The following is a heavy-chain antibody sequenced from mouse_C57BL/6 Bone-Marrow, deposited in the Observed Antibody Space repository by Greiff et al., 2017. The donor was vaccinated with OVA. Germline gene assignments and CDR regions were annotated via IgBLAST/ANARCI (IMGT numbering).Heavy chain of an antibody. J-gene: IGHJ3*01. CDR2: IWGVGST. Sequence: VKLMESGPGLVAPSQSLSITCTVSGFSLTSYGVDWVRQSPGKGLEWLGVIWGVGSTNYNSALQSSLSISKDNSKSQVCLKMNSLQTDDTARYYCASAYGSRFAYWGKGTLVTVSA. V-gene: IGHV2-6*01. CDR1: GFSLTSYG. D-gene: IGHD1-1*01. CDR3: ASAYGSRFAY.